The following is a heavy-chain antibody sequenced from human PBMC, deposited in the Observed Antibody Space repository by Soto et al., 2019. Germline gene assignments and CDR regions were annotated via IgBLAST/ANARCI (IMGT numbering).Heavy chain of an antibody. Sequence: QVQLVQSGAEVKNPGASVKVSCKASGYSFTRYGIGWARQAPGQGLEWMGWINAYNGNTNYAQNLQGRLTLTTDTNTTTAYMEWRSLRSNDTAIYYCAMVDVYVTASPQDVWGQGTTVTVSS. CDR2: INAYNGNT. J-gene: IGHJ6*02. D-gene: IGHD3-16*01. CDR1: GYSFTRYG. CDR3: AMVDVYVTASPQDV. V-gene: IGHV1-18*01.